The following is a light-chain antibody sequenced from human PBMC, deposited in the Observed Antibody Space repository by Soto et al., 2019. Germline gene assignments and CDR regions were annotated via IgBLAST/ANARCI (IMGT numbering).Light chain of an antibody. CDR2: GAS. Sequence: EIVLTQSPGTRSXXXXXXXXXXXRASQSVSSIFLAWYQQKPGQAPRLLIYGASNRASDIPDRFSGGVSGTDFTLTITRLEPEDFAVYYCQQYGSSPAFGQRSKV. V-gene: IGKV3-20*01. CDR3: QQYGSSPA. J-gene: IGKJ1*01. CDR1: QSVSSIF.